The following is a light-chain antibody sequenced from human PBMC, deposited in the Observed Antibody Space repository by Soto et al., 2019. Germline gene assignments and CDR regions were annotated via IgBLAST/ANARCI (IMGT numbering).Light chain of an antibody. Sequence: QAVLTQPISVASAPGEKVTISCFGMSSNIGGNSVSWYQQLPGTAPKLLIYDDNKRPSGIPDRFSGSKSGTSATLGITGFQTGDEADYYCGSWDSSLSAYVFGTGTKV. J-gene: IGLJ1*01. CDR1: SSNIGGNS. V-gene: IGLV1-51*01. CDR3: GSWDSSLSAYV. CDR2: DDN.